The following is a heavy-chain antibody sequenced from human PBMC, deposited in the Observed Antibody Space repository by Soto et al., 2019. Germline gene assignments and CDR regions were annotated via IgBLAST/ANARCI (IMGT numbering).Heavy chain of an antibody. CDR3: AREYSSTWYPFDY. D-gene: IGHD6-13*01. CDR1: GYTFTGHY. J-gene: IGHJ4*02. CDR2: INPNSGGT. Sequence: VSCKASGYTFTGHYMHWVRQAPGQGFEWMGWINPNSGGTNYAQKFQGRVTMTRDTSISTAYMELNRLRSDDTAVFYCAREYSSTWYPFDYWGQGTLVTVSS. V-gene: IGHV1-2*02.